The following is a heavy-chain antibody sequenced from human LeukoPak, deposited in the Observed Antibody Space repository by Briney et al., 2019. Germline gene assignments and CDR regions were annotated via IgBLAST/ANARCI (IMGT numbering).Heavy chain of an antibody. D-gene: IGHD6-19*01. CDR3: ARGVINRVAGYYFDY. CDR2: IYTSGST. J-gene: IGHJ4*02. V-gene: IGHV4-61*02. Sequence: SQTLSLTCTVSGGSISSGSYYWSWIRQPAGKGLEWIGRIYTSGSTNYNPSLKSRVTISVATSKNQFSLKLSSVTAADTAVYYCARGVINRVAGYYFDYWGQGTLVTVSS. CDR1: GGSISSGSYY.